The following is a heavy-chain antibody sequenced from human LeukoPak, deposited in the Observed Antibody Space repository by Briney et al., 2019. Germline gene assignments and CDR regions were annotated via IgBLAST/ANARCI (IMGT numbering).Heavy chain of an antibody. V-gene: IGHV3-53*01. CDR3: ARDVWMAVAGHAS. Sequence: GGSLRLSCAASDFTVSSNYMSWVRQAPGKGLEWVSIIYAGGTTYYADSVKGRFTVSRDNSRSTLFLQINSLRAEDTAVYYCARDVWMAVAGHASWGQGTLVAVSS. D-gene: IGHD6-19*01. CDR2: IYAGGTT. J-gene: IGHJ5*02. CDR1: DFTVSSNY.